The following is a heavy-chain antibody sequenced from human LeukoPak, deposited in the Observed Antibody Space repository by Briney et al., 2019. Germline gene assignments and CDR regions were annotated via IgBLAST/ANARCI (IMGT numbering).Heavy chain of an antibody. D-gene: IGHD6-13*01. CDR2: IYPGDSDT. J-gene: IGHJ6*03. CDR1: GYSFTSYW. V-gene: IGHV5-51*01. Sequence: GESLKISCKGSGYSFTSYWIGWVRQMPGKGLEWMGIIYPGDSDTRYSPSFQGQVTISADKSISTAYLQWSSLKASDTAMYYCARLAAAGTTYYYYYYMDVWGKGTTVTISS. CDR3: ARLAAAGTTYYYYYYMDV.